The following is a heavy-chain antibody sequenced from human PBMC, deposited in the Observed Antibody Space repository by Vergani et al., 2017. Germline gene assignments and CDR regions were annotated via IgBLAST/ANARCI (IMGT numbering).Heavy chain of an antibody. V-gene: IGHV3-33*06. Sequence: VQLVESGGGVVRPGGSLRLSCAASGFTFDDYGMSWVRQAPGKGLEWVAVIWHDGSNKYYADSVKGRFTISRDNSKNTLYLQMNSLRAEDSAVYYCAKDVGYCSGGSCYDYYYYGMDVWGQGTTVTVSS. CDR1: GFTFDDYG. J-gene: IGHJ6*02. CDR2: IWHDGSNK. D-gene: IGHD2-15*01. CDR3: AKDVGYCSGGSCYDYYYYGMDV.